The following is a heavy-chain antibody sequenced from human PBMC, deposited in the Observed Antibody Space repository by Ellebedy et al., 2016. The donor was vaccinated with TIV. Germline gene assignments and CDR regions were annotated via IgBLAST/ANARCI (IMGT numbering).Heavy chain of an antibody. CDR3: VRFAFNYAMDS. CDR2: FSSSSSNK. V-gene: IGHV3-21*01. D-gene: IGHD2-2*01. J-gene: IGHJ5*01. CDR1: GFTFSNFC. Sequence: GESLKISCAASGFTFSNFCMSWVRQAPGKGLEWVSSFSSSSSNKYYADSVNGRFTISRDHAKNSLYLQMNSLRADDTAVFYCVRFAFNYAMDSWGQGTLVTVSS.